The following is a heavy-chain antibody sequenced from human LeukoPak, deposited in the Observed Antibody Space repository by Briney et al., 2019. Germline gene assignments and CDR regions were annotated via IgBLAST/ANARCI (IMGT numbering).Heavy chain of an antibody. D-gene: IGHD3-9*01. J-gene: IGHJ6*03. Sequence: GGSLRLSCAASGFTFSSYGMSWVRQAPGKGLEWVSAISGSGGSTYYADSVKGRFTISRDNSKNSLYLQMNSLRAEDTAVYYCAKCILTGYYKGYMDVWGKGTTVTISS. CDR1: GFTFSSYG. CDR2: ISGSGGST. CDR3: AKCILTGYYKGYMDV. V-gene: IGHV3-23*01.